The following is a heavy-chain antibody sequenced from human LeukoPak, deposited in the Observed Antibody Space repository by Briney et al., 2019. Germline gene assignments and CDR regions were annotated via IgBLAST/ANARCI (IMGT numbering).Heavy chain of an antibody. V-gene: IGHV3-53*01. CDR3: ARSPVLDRNDWSFAD. Sequence: GGSLRLSCAASGFTVSRNYMSWVRQAPGKGLEWVSVSYSGGDTYYPDSVKGRFTVSRDNPKNTVYLQMNSLRAEDTAVYFCARSPVLDRNDWSFADWGQGTLVTVS. CDR1: GFTVSRNY. D-gene: IGHD1-1*01. CDR2: SYSGGDT. J-gene: IGHJ4*02.